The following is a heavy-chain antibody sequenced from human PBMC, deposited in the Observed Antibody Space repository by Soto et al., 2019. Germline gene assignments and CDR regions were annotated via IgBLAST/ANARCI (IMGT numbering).Heavy chain of an antibody. CDR1: GGTFSSYG. V-gene: IGHV1-18*01. J-gene: IGHJ4*02. Sequence: GASVKVSCKASGGTFSSYGISWVRQAPGQGLEWMGWINAYNGNTNYAQRLQGRVTMTTDTSTSTAYMELRSLRSDDTAVYYCARDVGYGLIDYWGQGTLVTVSS. D-gene: IGHD5-18*01. CDR3: ARDVGYGLIDY. CDR2: INAYNGNT.